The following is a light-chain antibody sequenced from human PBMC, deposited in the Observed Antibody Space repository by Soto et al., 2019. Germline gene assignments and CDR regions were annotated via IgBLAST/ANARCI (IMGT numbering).Light chain of an antibody. V-gene: IGLV1-47*01. CDR2: RSN. CDR3: AAWDDSLSGVV. J-gene: IGLJ2*01. CDR1: SSNIGSNY. Sequence: QSVITQPPSASGTPGQRVIISCSGSSSNIGSNYVYWYQQLPGTAPKVLIYRSNQRPSGVPDRFSGSKSGTSASLAISGLRSEDESDYSCAAWDDSLSGVVFCGGTKLTVL.